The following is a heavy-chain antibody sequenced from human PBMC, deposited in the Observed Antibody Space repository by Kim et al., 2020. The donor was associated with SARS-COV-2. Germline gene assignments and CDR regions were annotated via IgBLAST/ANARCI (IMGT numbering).Heavy chain of an antibody. CDR2: IYYSGST. V-gene: IGHV4-31*03. Sequence: SETLSLTCTVSGGSISSGGYYWSWIRQHPGKGLEWIGYIYYSGSTYYNPSLKSRVNISVDTSKNQFSLKLSSVTAADTAVYYCARDALPRSSTSTFGKYYYYYGMDVWGQGTTVTVSS. D-gene: IGHD2-2*01. J-gene: IGHJ6*02. CDR1: GGSISSGGYY. CDR3: ARDALPRSSTSTFGKYYYYYGMDV.